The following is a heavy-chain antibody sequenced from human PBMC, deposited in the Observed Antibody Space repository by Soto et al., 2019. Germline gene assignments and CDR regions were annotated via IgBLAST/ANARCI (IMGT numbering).Heavy chain of an antibody. D-gene: IGHD6-13*01. CDR3: AREPPRGYSSWYEGY. CDR2: IYYSGST. V-gene: IGHV4-39*07. J-gene: IGHJ4*02. Sequence: SETLSLTCTVSVGSISSSSYYWGWIRQPPGKGLEWIGSIYYSGSTYYNPSLKSRVTISVDTSKNQFSLKLSSVTAADTAVYYCAREPPRGYSSWYEGYWGQGTLVTVSS. CDR1: VGSISSSSYY.